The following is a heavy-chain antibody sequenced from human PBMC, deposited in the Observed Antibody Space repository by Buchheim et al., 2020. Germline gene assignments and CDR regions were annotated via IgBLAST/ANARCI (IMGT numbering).Heavy chain of an antibody. D-gene: IGHD6-6*01. V-gene: IGHV3-30*04. J-gene: IGHJ6*02. CDR1: GFTFSSYA. CDR2: ISYDGSNK. CDR3: ARDLRIAARPRKGEIYYYYYYGMDV. Sequence: QVQLVESGGGVVQPGRSLRLSCAASGFTFSSYAMHWVRQAPGKGLEWVAVISYDGSNKYYADPVKGRFTISRDNSKSTLYLQMNSLRAEDTAVYYCARDLRIAARPRKGEIYYYYYYGMDVWGQGTT.